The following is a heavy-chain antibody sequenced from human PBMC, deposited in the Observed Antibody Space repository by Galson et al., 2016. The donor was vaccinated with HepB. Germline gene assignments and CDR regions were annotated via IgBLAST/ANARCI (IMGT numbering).Heavy chain of an antibody. CDR3: AKDTIAVVIPTAYYYFDS. D-gene: IGHD2-2*01. V-gene: IGHV3-23*01. J-gene: IGHJ4*02. CDR2: ISGGGTST. CDR1: GFTFSSYA. Sequence: SLRLSCAASGFTFSSYAMSWVRKAPGKGLEWVSGISGGGTSTFYADSVKGRFAISRDNSKNTLFLQMNSLRADDTAVYYCAKDTIAVVIPTAYYYFDSWGQGTLVTVSS.